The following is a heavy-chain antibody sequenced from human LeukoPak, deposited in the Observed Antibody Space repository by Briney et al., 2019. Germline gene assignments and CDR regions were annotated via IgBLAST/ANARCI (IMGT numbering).Heavy chain of an antibody. CDR3: ARLTRRSGNYFDY. Sequence: SETLSLTCAVPGDSVSSSNYYWSWIRQPPGKGLEWIGYIYYGGNTNYNPSLQSRVTISVDTSKSQFSLKLSSVTAADTAVYYCARLTRRSGNYFDYWGQRTLVTVSS. V-gene: IGHV4-61*01. CDR2: IYYGGNT. D-gene: IGHD1-1*01. J-gene: IGHJ4*02. CDR1: GDSVSSSNYY.